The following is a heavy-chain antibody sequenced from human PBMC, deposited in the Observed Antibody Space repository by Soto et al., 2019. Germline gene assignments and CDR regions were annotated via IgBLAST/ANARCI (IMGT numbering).Heavy chain of an antibody. CDR1: GFTFSSYS. V-gene: IGHV3-21*01. D-gene: IGHD3-3*01. CDR2: ISSSSSYI. J-gene: IGHJ6*03. Sequence: PGGSLRLSCAASGFTFSSYSMNWVRQAPGKGLEWVSSISSSSSYIYYADSVKGRFTISRDNAKNSLYLQMNGLRAEDTAVYYCASGDFWSGYYCYYYYYMDVWGKGTTVTVSS. CDR3: ASGDFWSGYYCYYYYYMDV.